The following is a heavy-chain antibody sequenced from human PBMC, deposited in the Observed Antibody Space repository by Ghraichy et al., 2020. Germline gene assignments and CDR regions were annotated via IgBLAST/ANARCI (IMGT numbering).Heavy chain of an antibody. D-gene: IGHD4-17*01. V-gene: IGHV3-23*01. CDR3: AKAAYGEFDY. Sequence: GESLNISCAASGFTFSDYAMSWVRQAPGKGLEWVSEISASGGNTYYADSVKGRFTISRDNSKNTLCLQMNSLRAEDTAVYYCAKAAYGEFDYWGPGILVTGSS. CDR1: GFTFSDYA. J-gene: IGHJ4*02. CDR2: ISASGGNT.